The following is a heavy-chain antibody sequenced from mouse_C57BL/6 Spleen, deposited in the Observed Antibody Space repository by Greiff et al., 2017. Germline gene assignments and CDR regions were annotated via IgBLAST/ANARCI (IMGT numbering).Heavy chain of an antibody. D-gene: IGHD1-1*01. CDR1: GYTFTSYD. Sequence: QVQLKQSGPELVKPGASVKLSCKASGYTFTSYDINWVKQRPGPGLEWIGWIYPRDGSTTYNEKFKGKATLTVDTSSSTAYLELHSLTSEDSAVYFCARAYGSSYEDYAMDYWGQGTSVTVSS. J-gene: IGHJ4*01. V-gene: IGHV1-85*01. CDR3: ARAYGSSYEDYAMDY. CDR2: IYPRDGST.